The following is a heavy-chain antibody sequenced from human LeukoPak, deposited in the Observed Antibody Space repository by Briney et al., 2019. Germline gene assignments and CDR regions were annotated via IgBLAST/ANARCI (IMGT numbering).Heavy chain of an antibody. CDR3: ARGEYSYGYGEYNWFDP. Sequence: SETLSLTCAVSGDSISSSIWWSWVRQPPGKGLEWVGEIHHSGSSGSTNYNPSLRSRVTVSVDKSKNQFSLKLSSVTAADTAVYYCARGEYSYGYGEYNWFDPWGQGTLVTVSS. D-gene: IGHD5-18*01. CDR2: IHHSGSSGST. J-gene: IGHJ5*02. CDR1: GDSISSSIW. V-gene: IGHV4-4*02.